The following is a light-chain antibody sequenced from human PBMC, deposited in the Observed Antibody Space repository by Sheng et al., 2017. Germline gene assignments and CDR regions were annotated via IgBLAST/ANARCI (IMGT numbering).Light chain of an antibody. J-gene: IGKJ2*01. Sequence: DIQMTQSPSSLSASVGDRVTITCQASQDISNYLNWYQQKPGKAPKLLIYDASNLETGVPSRFSGSGSGTDFTLSINSLQSEDFATYFCQQSYSIPYTFGQGTKLEIK. CDR2: DAS. CDR1: QDISNY. CDR3: QQSYSIPYT. V-gene: IGKV1-39*01.